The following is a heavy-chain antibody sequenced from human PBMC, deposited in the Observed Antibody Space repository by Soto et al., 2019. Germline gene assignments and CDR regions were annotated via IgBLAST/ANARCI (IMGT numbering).Heavy chain of an antibody. Sequence: EVQLVESGGGLVQPGGSLRVSCAASGFNVSANYVSWVRQTPGTGLEWVSILYSGGSTHYADSVKGRFLISRDNSKNTVHLQMDELTAGDTGMYFCSRALGFGGYMDVWGAGTTVTVS. V-gene: IGHV3-66*01. CDR3: SRALGFGGYMDV. J-gene: IGHJ6*03. CDR2: LYSGGST. CDR1: GFNVSANY. D-gene: IGHD3-10*01.